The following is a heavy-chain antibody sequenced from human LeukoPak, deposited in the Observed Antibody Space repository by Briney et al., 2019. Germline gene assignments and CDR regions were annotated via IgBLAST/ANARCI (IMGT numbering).Heavy chain of an antibody. D-gene: IGHD4-11*01. CDR1: GFTFTYYA. V-gene: IGHV3-30-3*01. Sequence: PGGSLRLSCAASGFTFTYYAMHWVRQAPGKGLEWVAVISYDGSNKYYADSVKGRFTISRDNSKNTLYLQMNSLRAEDTAVYYCARGLNARDYTKTLYYYYYYMDVWGKGTTVTVSS. J-gene: IGHJ6*03. CDR3: ARGLNARDYTKTLYYYYYYMDV. CDR2: ISYDGSNK.